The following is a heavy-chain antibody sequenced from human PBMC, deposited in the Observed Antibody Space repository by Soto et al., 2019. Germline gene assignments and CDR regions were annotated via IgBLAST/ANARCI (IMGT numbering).Heavy chain of an antibody. J-gene: IGHJ6*02. CDR1: GFTFSSYG. V-gene: IGHV3-30*18. CDR3: AKDSGYQLPDNYFYYGLDV. D-gene: IGHD2-2*01. CDR2: ISYDEIDK. Sequence: GGSLRLSCAASGFTFSSYGMHWVRRTPGKGLEWVAAISYDEIDKKYASSVKGRFTVSRDNVKNTLSLQMNSLRPEDTAVYYCAKDSGYQLPDNYFYYGLDVWCQGTTVTVSS.